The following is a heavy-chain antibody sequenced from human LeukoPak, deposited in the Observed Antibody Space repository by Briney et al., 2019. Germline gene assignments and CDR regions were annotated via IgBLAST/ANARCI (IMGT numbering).Heavy chain of an antibody. J-gene: IGHJ4*02. V-gene: IGHV3-48*01. CDR1: GFTFSSYS. CDR2: ISSSSSTI. CDR3: ARGSLWLQLDY. Sequence: GGSLRLSCAASGFTFSSYSMNWVRQAPGKGLEWVSYISSSSSTIYYADSVKGRFTISRDNSKNTLYLQMNSLRAEDTAVYYCARGSLWLQLDYWGQGTLVTVSS. D-gene: IGHD5-24*01.